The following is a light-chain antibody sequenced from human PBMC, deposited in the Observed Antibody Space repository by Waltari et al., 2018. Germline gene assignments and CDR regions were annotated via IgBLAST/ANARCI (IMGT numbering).Light chain of an antibody. J-gene: IGLJ3*02. CDR1: SSDVGGYNY. CDR2: GVS. Sequence: QSALTQPPSASGSPGQSVTISCTGTSSDVGGYNYFSWYQQHPGKAPKFMIHGVSKRQSGVPDRFSGAKSGNTAFLTFAGRQADDEADYYCSSYAGSDNWVFGGGTKLTVL. CDR3: SSYAGSDNWV. V-gene: IGLV2-8*01.